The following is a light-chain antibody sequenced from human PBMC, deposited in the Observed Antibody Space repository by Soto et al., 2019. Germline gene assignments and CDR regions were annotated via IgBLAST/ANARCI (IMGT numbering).Light chain of an antibody. CDR1: QSVSSY. J-gene: IGKJ5*01. V-gene: IGKV3-11*01. CDR2: DAS. Sequence: EIVLTQSLATLSLSPGERTTLSCRASQSVSSYLAWYQQKPGQAPRLLIYDASNRATGFPARFSGSGSGTDYTLTISSLEPEDFAVYYCHQRSDWPITFGQGTRLEIK. CDR3: HQRSDWPIT.